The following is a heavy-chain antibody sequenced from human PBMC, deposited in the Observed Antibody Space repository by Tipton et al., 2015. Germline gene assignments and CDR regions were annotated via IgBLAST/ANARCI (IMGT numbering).Heavy chain of an antibody. J-gene: IGHJ4*02. CDR1: GYTFTSYG. CDR2: ISPYNANT. CDR3: ARENSMWYPYFDY. D-gene: IGHD2-15*01. V-gene: IGHV1-18*01. Sequence: QVQLVQSGAEVKKPVASVKVSCKTAGYTFTSYGVSWLRQAPGQGLEWMGWISPYNANTKYAQKFLGRVTVTTDASTNTAYMELRTLRSDDTAVYYCARENSMWYPYFDYWGQGTLVTVSS.